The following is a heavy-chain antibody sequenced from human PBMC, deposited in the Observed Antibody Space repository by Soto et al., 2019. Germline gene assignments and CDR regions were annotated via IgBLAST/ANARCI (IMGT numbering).Heavy chain of an antibody. V-gene: IGHV1-69*01. CDR3: ARVGSCLSSSCLYYGMDV. CDR2: GIPIFGTP. CDR1: GGDFKNFI. J-gene: IGHJ6*02. Sequence: VQLVQSGAEVRKPGSSVKVSCKASGGDFKNFIIAWVRQAPGHGIEWMGGGIPIFGTPNFVQKFQDRVTITADEATSTTYMELRSLRSADTAVYYCARVGSCLSSSCLYYGMDVWGQGTTVIVSS. D-gene: IGHD2-2*01.